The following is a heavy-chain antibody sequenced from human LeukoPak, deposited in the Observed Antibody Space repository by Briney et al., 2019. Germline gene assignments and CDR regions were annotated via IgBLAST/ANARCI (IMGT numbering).Heavy chain of an antibody. J-gene: IGHJ4*02. V-gene: IGHV3-33*04. D-gene: IGHD3-9*01. Sequence: GLEWGAAISHDETYKYYADSLRGRVTISRDNSKNTLYLQMHSLRADDTAIYYCARDRDWLLYDYWGQGTLVTVSS. CDR3: ARDRDWLLYDY. CDR2: ISHDETYK.